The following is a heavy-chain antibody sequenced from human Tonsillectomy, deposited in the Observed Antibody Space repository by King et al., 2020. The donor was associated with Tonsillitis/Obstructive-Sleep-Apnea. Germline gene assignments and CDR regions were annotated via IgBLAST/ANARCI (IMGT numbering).Heavy chain of an antibody. CDR1: GFTFSSYA. J-gene: IGHJ4*02. Sequence: VQLVESGGGVVQPGRSLRLSCAASGFTFSSYAMHWVRQAPGKGLEWVAVISYDGSNEYYADSVKGRFTISRDNSKNKLYLQMNSLISEDTAVYYCARDLPIVVIPAAIKGGFDYWGQGTLVTVSS. CDR2: ISYDGSNE. CDR3: ARDLPIVVIPAAIKGGFDY. D-gene: IGHD2-2*02. V-gene: IGHV3-30*04.